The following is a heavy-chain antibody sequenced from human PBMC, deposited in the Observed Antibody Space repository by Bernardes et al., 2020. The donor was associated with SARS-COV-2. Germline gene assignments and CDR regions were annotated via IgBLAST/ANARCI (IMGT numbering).Heavy chain of an antibody. D-gene: IGHD6-6*01. J-gene: IGHJ4*02. CDR1: GFTFSSYT. V-gene: IGHV3-21*01. Sequence: GGSLRLSCAASGFTFSSYTMNWVRQAPGTGLEWVSSISSGSSYIYYADSVKGRFTISRDNAKNSLYLQMNSLRAEDTAVYYCARDLGVAARSFDYWGQGTLVTVSS. CDR2: ISSGSSYI. CDR3: ARDLGVAARSFDY.